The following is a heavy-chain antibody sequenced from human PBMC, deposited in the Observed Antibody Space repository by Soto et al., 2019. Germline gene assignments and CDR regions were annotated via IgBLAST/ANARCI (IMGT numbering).Heavy chain of an antibody. CDR1: GLNIISYW. J-gene: IGHJ4*02. CDR3: ARERYYGSGDY. CDR2: IKEDGSEK. D-gene: IGHD3-10*01. V-gene: IGHV3-7*01. Sequence: PGGSMRVSCAAAGLNIISYWMSWVRKAPGKGLEWVANIKEDGSEKNYVDSVKGQFTISRDNAKNSLYLQMDSLRAEDTAVYYCARERYYGSGDYWGQGTLVTVSS.